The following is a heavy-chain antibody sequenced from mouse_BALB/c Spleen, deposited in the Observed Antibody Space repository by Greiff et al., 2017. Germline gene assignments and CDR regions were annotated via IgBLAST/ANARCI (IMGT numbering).Heavy chain of an antibody. D-gene: IGHD1-1*01. J-gene: IGHJ4*01. CDR1: GYSITSDYA. CDR2: ISYSGST. V-gene: IGHV3-2*02. CDR3: ARNYGSRRAMDY. Sequence: DVQLQESGPGLVKPSQSLSLTCTVTGYSITSDYAWNWIRQFPGNKLEWMGYISYSGSTSYNPSLKSRISITRDTSKNQFFLQLNSVTTEDTATYYCARNYGSRRAMDYWGQGTSVTVSS.